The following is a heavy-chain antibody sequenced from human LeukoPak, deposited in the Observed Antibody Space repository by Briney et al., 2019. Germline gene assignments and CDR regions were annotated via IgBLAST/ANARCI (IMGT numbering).Heavy chain of an antibody. D-gene: IGHD2-2*01. CDR1: GGTFSSYA. V-gene: IGHV1-69*13. J-gene: IGHJ6*02. CDR2: IIPIFGTA. CDR3: ARGSKRWYQLPYYGMDV. Sequence: SVRVSCKASGGTFSSYAISWVRQAPGQGLEWMGGIIPIFGTANYAQKFQGRVTIIADESTSTAYMELSSLRSEDTAVYYCARGSKRWYQLPYYGMDVWGQGTTVTVSS.